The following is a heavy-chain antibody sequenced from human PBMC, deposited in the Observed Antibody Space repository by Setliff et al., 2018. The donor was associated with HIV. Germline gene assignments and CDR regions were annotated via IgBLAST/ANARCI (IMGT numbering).Heavy chain of an antibody. J-gene: IGHJ4*02. Sequence: PSETLSLTCTVSGGSISSSSYYWGWIRQPPGKGLEWIGSIYYSGSTYYNPSLKSRVTISVDTSKNQFSLKLSSVTAADTAVYYCASGSRGARASKIDSSGYYLVYWGQGTLVTVSS. D-gene: IGHD3-22*01. CDR3: ASGSRGARASKIDSSGYYLVY. V-gene: IGHV4-39*07. CDR2: IYYSGST. CDR1: GGSISSSSYY.